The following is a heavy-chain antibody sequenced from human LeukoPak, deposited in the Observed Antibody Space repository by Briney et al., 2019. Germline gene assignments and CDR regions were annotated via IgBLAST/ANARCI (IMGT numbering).Heavy chain of an antibody. Sequence: GGSLRLSCAASGFTLSSHSMNWVRQAPGKGLEWVSSISSSSSYIYYADSVKGRFTISRDNAKNSLYLQMNSLRAEDTAVYYCARERKVMTTVTTYSDYWGQGTLVTVSS. V-gene: IGHV3-21*01. D-gene: IGHD4-17*01. CDR3: ARERKVMTTVTTYSDY. CDR1: GFTLSSHS. J-gene: IGHJ4*02. CDR2: ISSSSSYI.